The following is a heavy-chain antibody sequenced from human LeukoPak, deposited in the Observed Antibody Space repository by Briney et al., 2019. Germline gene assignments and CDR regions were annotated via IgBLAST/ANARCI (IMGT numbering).Heavy chain of an antibody. V-gene: IGHV1-2*02. Sequence: GASVKVSCKASGYTFTGYYMHWVQQAPGQGLEWMGWINPNSGGTNYAQKFQGRVTMTRDTSISTAYMELSRLRSDDTAVYYCARVDYDFWSGYPYNWFDPWGQGTLVTVSS. CDR2: INPNSGGT. CDR3: ARVDYDFWSGYPYNWFDP. CDR1: GYTFTGYY. J-gene: IGHJ5*02. D-gene: IGHD3-3*01.